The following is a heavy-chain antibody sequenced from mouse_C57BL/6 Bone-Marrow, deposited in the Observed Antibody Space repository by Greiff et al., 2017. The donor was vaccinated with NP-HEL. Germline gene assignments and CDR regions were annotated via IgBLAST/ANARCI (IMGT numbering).Heavy chain of an antibody. V-gene: IGHV14-4*01. CDR3: TTYYGSPYYFDY. D-gene: IGHD1-1*01. J-gene: IGHJ2*01. Sequence: VQLQQSGAELVRPGASVKLSCTASGFNIKDDYMHWVKQRPEQGLEWIGWIDPENGDTEYASKFQGKATITADTSSNTAYLQLSSLTSEDTAVYDCTTYYGSPYYFDYWGQGTTLTVSS. CDR1: GFNIKDDY. CDR2: IDPENGDT.